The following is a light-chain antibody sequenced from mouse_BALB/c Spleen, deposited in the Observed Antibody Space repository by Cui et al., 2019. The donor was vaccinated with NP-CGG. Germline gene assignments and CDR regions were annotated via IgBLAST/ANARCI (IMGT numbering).Light chain of an antibody. J-gene: IGLJ1*01. CDR2: GTN. CDR3: ALWYSNHWV. V-gene: IGLV1*01. Sequence: QAVVTHESALTTSPGETVTFTSRSSTGAVTTNNYANWVQEKPDHLFTGLIGGTNNRAPGVPARFSGSLIGDKAALTITGAQTEDEAIYFCALWYSNHWVFGGGTKLTVL. CDR1: TGAVTTNNY.